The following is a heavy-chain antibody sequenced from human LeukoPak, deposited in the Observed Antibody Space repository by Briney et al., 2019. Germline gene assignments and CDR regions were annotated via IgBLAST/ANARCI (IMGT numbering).Heavy chain of an antibody. CDR3: ARRMKLAAKGDAFDI. V-gene: IGHV4-59*08. J-gene: IGHJ3*02. CDR2: TYYSGST. D-gene: IGHD2-15*01. CDR1: GDSINSDY. Sequence: PSETLSLTCTVSGDSINSDYWNWIRQPPGKGPEWIGFTYYSGSTNYNPSLKSRVTISVDASRSHFSLKLNSVTAADTAVYYCARRMKLAAKGDAFDIWGQGTMVTVSS.